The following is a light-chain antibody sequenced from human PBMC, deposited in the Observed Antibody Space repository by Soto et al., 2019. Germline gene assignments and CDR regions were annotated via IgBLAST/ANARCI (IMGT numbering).Light chain of an antibody. CDR2: GAS. CDR3: QHMRT. CDR1: QSVSSSY. V-gene: IGKV3-20*01. J-gene: IGKJ1*01. Sequence: ILLTQSPGTLSLSLGDRATLSCRASQSVSSSYLAWYQQKPGQAPRLLIYGASSRATGIPDRFRGSGSGTDFTLTISSLQHDEFGSYYCQHMRTFGQGTKVDIK.